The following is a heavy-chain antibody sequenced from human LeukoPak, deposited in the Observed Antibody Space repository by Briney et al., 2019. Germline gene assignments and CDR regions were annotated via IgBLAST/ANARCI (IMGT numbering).Heavy chain of an antibody. V-gene: IGHV3-15*01. J-gene: IGHJ4*02. CDR3: STVVVAATMPSRYFFDH. CDR1: GXTFSDAW. D-gene: IGHD2-15*01. Sequence: GGSLRLSFAASGXTFSDAWMSWVRQAPGKGLEWVGRIKSKTDGGTIDYAAPVRGRFTISRDDSKNTLYLQMNSLQTEDTAVYYCSTVVVAATMPSRYFFDHWGQGTLATVSS. CDR2: IKSKTDGGTI.